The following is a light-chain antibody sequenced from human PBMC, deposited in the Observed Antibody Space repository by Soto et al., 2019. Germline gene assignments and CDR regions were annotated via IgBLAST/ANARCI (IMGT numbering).Light chain of an antibody. Sequence: EIVLTQSPGTLSLSPGERATLSCGASQNIGSSYLAWYQQRPGQAPRLLIYAASNRATGIPDRFSGSGSGTDFTLTISRLEPEDFAVYYCQQYRNSRTFGQGTKVEIK. J-gene: IGKJ1*01. V-gene: IGKV3-20*01. CDR3: QQYRNSRT. CDR2: AAS. CDR1: QNIGSSY.